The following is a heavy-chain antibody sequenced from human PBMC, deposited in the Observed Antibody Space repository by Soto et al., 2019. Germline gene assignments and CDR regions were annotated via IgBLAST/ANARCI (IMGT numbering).Heavy chain of an antibody. V-gene: IGHV1-18*01. CDR3: ARPATIRAPLIPNYFDY. Sequence: QVQLVQSGAEVKKPGASVKVSCKASGYTFTSYGISWVRQAPGQGLEWMGWISAYNGNTNYAQKLQGRVTVTPDTSTSTAYMALRGLRSDDTAVYYCARPATIRAPLIPNYFDYWGQGTLVTVSS. CDR2: ISAYNGNT. CDR1: GYTFTSYG. D-gene: IGHD5-12*01. J-gene: IGHJ4*02.